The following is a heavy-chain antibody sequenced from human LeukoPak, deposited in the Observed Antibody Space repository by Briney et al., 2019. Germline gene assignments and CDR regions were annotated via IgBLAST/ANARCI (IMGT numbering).Heavy chain of an antibody. J-gene: IGHJ4*02. CDR2: VSGSGDIT. V-gene: IGHV3-23*01. Sequence: GGSLRLSCAASGFTFSDYPMAWIRQAPGKGPQWVSAVSGSGDITIYVDSVKGRFTISRDNSKNTWSLQMNSLQAEDTAVYYCARASSSGDDYWGQGTLVTVSS. CDR1: GFTFSDYP. D-gene: IGHD6-13*01. CDR3: ARASSSGDDY.